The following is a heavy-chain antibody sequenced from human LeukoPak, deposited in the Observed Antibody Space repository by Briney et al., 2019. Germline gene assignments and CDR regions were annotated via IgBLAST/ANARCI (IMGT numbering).Heavy chain of an antibody. V-gene: IGHV4-34*01. J-gene: IGHJ5*02. D-gene: IGHD6-13*01. CDR3: ARKAARDHRWFDP. CDR1: GGSFSGYY. CDR2: INHSGST. Sequence: PSETLSLTCAVYGGSFSGYYWSWICQPPGKGLEWIGEINHSGSTNYNPSLKSRVTISVDTSKNQFSLKLSSVTAADTAVYYCARKAARDHRWFDPWGQGTLVTVSS.